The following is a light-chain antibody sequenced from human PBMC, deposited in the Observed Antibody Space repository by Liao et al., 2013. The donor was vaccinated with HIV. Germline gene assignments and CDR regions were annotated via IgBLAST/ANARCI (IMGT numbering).Light chain of an antibody. CDR2: QDN. CDR1: KLGDKY. V-gene: IGLV3-1*01. Sequence: SYELTQPPSVSVSPGQTASITCSGDKLGDKYACWYQQRPGQSPVLVMYQDNKRPSGIPERFSGSNSGNTATLTISGTQTMDDADYYCQTWDSGWVFGGGTKLTVL. CDR3: QTWDSGWV. J-gene: IGLJ3*02.